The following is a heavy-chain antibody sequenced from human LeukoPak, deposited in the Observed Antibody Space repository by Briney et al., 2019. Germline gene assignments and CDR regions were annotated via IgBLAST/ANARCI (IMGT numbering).Heavy chain of an antibody. CDR2: IDTDGSFT. V-gene: IGHV3-74*01. J-gene: IGHJ4*01. CDR1: GFTFSSYW. Sequence: TVGSLRLSCTASGFTFSSYWMHWVRQAPGKELVWVSRIDTDGSFTSYADSVRGRFTISRDNAKNTLYLQMSSLRAEDTAVYDCISGTVGAPGDDYWGRGALVSVSS. CDR3: ISGTVGAPGDDY. D-gene: IGHD1-26*01.